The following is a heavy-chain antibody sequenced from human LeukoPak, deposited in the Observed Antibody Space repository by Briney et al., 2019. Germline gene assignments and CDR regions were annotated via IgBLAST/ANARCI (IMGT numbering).Heavy chain of an antibody. CDR1: GYTFTGYY. J-gene: IGHJ5*02. CDR2: INPNSGGT. V-gene: IGHV1-2*02. D-gene: IGHD3-10*01. CDR3: ARGGITTVQGVIIRNWFDP. Sequence: ASVKVSCKASGYTFTGYYMHWVRQAPGQGLEWMGWINPNSGGTNYAQKFQGRVTMTRDTSISTAYMELSRLRSDDTAVYYCARGGITTVQGVIIRNWFDPWGQGTLVTVSS.